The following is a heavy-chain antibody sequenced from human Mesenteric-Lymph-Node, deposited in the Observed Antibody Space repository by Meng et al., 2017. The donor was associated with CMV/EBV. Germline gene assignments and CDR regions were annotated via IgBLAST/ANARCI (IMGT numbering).Heavy chain of an antibody. D-gene: IGHD3-10*01. V-gene: IGHV4-34*08. CDR2: IHDSGGT. J-gene: IGHJ5*02. Sequence: VELEEGGSGSFGPSESLSHTCPVSVGMYRSLLLNCLRQPAGKGRGGIGEIHDSGGTNYNLSLKIRVAISVDKTKYQFSLKVTAVTAGETAVDYCAAGVGSGSSNWFDPWGQGTLVTVSS. CDR1: VGMYRSLL. CDR3: AAGVGSGSSNWFDP.